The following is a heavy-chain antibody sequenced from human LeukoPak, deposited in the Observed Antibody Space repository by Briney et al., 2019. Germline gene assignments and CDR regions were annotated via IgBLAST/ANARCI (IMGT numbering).Heavy chain of an antibody. D-gene: IGHD6-19*01. CDR1: GGSVKSGSFY. J-gene: IGHJ4*02. V-gene: IGHV4-61*01. CDR3: AGAPRDSSGWSWYFDD. Sequence: SETLSLTCTVSGGSVKSGSFYWSWIWQPPGKGLEGIGYIYYNGSTNYNPSLKSRVTISVDTSKNQFSLKLSSVTTADTAVYYCAGAPRDSSGWSWYFDDWGQGTLVTVSS. CDR2: IYYNGST.